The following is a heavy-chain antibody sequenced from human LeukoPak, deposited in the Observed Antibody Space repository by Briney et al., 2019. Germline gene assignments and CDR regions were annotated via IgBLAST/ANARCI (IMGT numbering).Heavy chain of an antibody. CDR1: GGSISRYY. CDR2: IYYSGTT. Sequence: SETLSLTCTVSGGSISRYYWSWIRQPPGKGLEWIGYIYYSGTTNYNPSLKSRVTISVDTSKNQFSLKLSSVTAADTAVYYCARYCSGGSCRPPSLGVNWFDPWGQGTLVTVSS. D-gene: IGHD2-15*01. CDR3: ARYCSGGSCRPPSLGVNWFDP. J-gene: IGHJ5*02. V-gene: IGHV4-59*08.